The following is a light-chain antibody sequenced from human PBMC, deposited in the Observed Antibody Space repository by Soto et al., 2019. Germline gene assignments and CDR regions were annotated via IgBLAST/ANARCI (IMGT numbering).Light chain of an antibody. CDR2: DAS. J-gene: IGKJ1*01. V-gene: IGKV3-11*01. CDR3: QQRYNWPQT. CDR1: QSVSRT. Sequence: EVVLTQSPATLSLSPWERANLSCRTSQSVSRTLAWYQQKSGQAPRLLIYDASNRATGIPTRFSGSGSGTDFTLTISSLEPEDFAVYYCQQRYNWPQTFGQGTKVEIK.